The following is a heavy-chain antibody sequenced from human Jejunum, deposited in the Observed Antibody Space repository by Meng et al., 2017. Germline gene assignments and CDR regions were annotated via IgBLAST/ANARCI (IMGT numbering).Heavy chain of an antibody. CDR2: IDNSGST. D-gene: IGHD6-19*01. Sequence: QVEMQRSGPGLVRPSETLRLVCTVSGASVNIRTYYWGWIRQPPGKGLEWIAYIDNSGSTNYNPSLKSRVIISVDTSKNQFYLQMSSLTAADTAVYYCARAAAGTGFGYFDLWGRGTLVTVSS. V-gene: IGHV4-61*01. J-gene: IGHJ2*01. CDR3: ARAAAGTGFGYFDL. CDR1: GASVNIRTYY.